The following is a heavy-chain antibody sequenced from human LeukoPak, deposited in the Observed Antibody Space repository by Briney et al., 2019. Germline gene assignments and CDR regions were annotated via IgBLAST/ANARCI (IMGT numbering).Heavy chain of an antibody. CDR1: GGSTTSTNW. V-gene: IGHV4-4*02. J-gene: IGHJ4*02. CDR2: VSLSGLT. Sequence: SETLSLTCGVSGGSTTSTNWWSWVRQPPGQGLEWIGEVSLSGLTNYNPSLSSRVIMALDTSKNHLSLHLTSVTAADTAVYYCSRENGAFSPFGYWGQGYLVTVLS. D-gene: IGHD2-8*01. CDR3: SRENGAFSPFGY.